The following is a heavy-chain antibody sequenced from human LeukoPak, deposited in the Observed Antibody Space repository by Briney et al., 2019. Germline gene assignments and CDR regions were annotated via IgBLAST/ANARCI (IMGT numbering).Heavy chain of an antibody. CDR1: GFTFTSYG. CDR2: MSYDGSNK. CDR3: GKARGSYGINDAFDI. V-gene: IGHV3-30*18. J-gene: IGHJ3*02. D-gene: IGHD5-18*01. Sequence: PGGSLGLSCAASGFTFTSYGMHWVRQAPGKGLEWVAVMSYDGSNKYYADSVKGRFTISRDNSKNTLYLQMNSLTAEDTAVYYCGKARGSYGINDAFDIWGQGTMVTVSS.